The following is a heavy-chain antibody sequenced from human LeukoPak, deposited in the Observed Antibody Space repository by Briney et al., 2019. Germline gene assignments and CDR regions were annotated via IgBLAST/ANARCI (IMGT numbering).Heavy chain of an antibody. CDR3: ARLVWGHYDYVWGSYRWYFDY. V-gene: IGHV4-34*01. CDR1: GGSFSGYY. CDR2: INHSGST. J-gene: IGHJ4*02. D-gene: IGHD3-16*02. Sequence: SETLSLTCAVYGGSFSGYYWSWIRQPPGKGLEWIGEINHSGSTNYNPSLKSRVTISVDTSKNQFSLKLSSVTAADTAVYYCARLVWGHYDYVWGSYRWYFDYWGQGTLVTVSS.